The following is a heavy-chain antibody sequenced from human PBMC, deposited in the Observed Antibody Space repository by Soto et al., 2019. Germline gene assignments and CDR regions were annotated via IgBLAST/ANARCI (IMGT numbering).Heavy chain of an antibody. Sequence: EVQLVESGAGFIQPGGSLRLSCAASGFTVSRNYMNWVRQAPGKGLEWVSVIYTGGTTYYADSVKGRFTISRDNSKNTLYLQMSSLRAEDTAVYYCTGAGETWSSSSHEVGDYWGQGTLVTVSS. CDR2: IYTGGTT. V-gene: IGHV3-53*01. D-gene: IGHD6-6*01. J-gene: IGHJ4*02. CDR1: GFTVSRNY. CDR3: TGAGETWSSSSHEVGDY.